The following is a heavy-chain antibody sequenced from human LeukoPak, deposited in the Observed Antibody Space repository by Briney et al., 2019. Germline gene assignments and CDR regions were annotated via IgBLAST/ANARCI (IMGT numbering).Heavy chain of an antibody. D-gene: IGHD2-2*01. CDR1: GGSISSSSYY. CDR2: IYYSGST. J-gene: IGHJ5*02. CDR3: ARSIVVVPAAISWFDP. V-gene: IGHV4-39*01. Sequence: SETLSLTCTVSGGSISSSSYYWGWIRLPPGKGLEWIGSIYYSGSTYYNPSLKSRVTISVDTSKNQFSLKLSSVTAADTAVYYCARSIVVVPAAISWFDPWGQGTLVTVSS.